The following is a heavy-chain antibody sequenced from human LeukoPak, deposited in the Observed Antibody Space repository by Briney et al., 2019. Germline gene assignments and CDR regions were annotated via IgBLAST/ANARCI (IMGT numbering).Heavy chain of an antibody. CDR3: ARDVVVVPAAYYFDY. CDR1: GGSISSYY. Sequence: PSETLSLTCTVSGGSISSYYGSWIRQPAGKGLEWIGRIYTSGSTNYNPSLKSRVTMSVDTSKNQFSLKLSSVTAADTAVYYCARDVVVVPAAYYFDYWGQGNLVTVSS. J-gene: IGHJ4*02. D-gene: IGHD2-2*01. CDR2: IYTSGST. V-gene: IGHV4-4*07.